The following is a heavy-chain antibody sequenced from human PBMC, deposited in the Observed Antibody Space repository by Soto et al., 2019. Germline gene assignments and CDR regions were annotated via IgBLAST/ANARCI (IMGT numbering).Heavy chain of an antibody. V-gene: IGHV1-3*01. Sequence: GASVKVSCKASGYTFIDYDMHWVRQAPGQRLEWMGWINAGNDNTKYSQKFQGRFTISRDNSKNTLYLQMNSLRADDTAVYYCVRSSVVRAPYGMDVWGQGTTVTVSS. D-gene: IGHD3-10*01. CDR1: GYTFIDYD. CDR2: INAGNDNT. CDR3: VRSSVVRAPYGMDV. J-gene: IGHJ6*02.